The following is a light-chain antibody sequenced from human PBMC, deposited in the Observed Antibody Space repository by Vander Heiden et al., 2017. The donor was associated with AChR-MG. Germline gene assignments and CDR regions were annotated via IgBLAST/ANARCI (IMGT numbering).Light chain of an antibody. CDR3: AAWDDSLNGPV. V-gene: IGLV1-44*01. Sequence: QSVLSQPPLPSGTPRQRVTISCSGNSSNIGSQTVHWYQQLPGTAPSLLIYSNNQRPSGVPDRCSGSKSGTSASLAISGLQSEDEADYYCAAWDDSLNGPVFGGGTKLTVL. CDR1: SSNIGSQT. J-gene: IGLJ3*02. CDR2: SNN.